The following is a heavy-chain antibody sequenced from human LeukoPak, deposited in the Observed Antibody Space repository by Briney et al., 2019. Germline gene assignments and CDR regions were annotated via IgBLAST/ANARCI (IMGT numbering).Heavy chain of an antibody. D-gene: IGHD5-12*01. CDR2: ISGSGGST. CDR3: AKDPLNSGWTPYYYYGMDV. Sequence: GGSLRLSCAASGFTFSSYAMTWVRQAPGKGLEWVSAISGSGGSTYYADSVKGRFTISRDNSKNTLYLQMSSLRAEDTAVYYCAKDPLNSGWTPYYYYGMDVWGQGTTVTVSS. CDR1: GFTFSSYA. J-gene: IGHJ6*02. V-gene: IGHV3-23*01.